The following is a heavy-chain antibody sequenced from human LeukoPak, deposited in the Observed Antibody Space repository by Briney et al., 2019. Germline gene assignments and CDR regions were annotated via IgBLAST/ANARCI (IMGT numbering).Heavy chain of an antibody. J-gene: IGHJ4*02. CDR3: AKRSGPNSGPFDS. CDR2: VRKDATEK. CDR1: GFIFTEYG. D-gene: IGHD1-1*01. Sequence: GGSLTLSCAASGFIFTEYGMYWVRQAPGKGLEWVAFVRKDATEKKYADSVEGRFTISRDDSENTVYLKMNNLRVDDTAVYYYAKRSGPNSGPFDSWGQGTPVIVSS. V-gene: IGHV3-30*02.